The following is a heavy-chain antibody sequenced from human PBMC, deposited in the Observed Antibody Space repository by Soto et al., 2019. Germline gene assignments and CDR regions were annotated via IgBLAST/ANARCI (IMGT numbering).Heavy chain of an antibody. J-gene: IGHJ6*02. D-gene: IGHD1-26*01. CDR1: GFTFSNYW. CDR3: ARMGRSGTYGNYDYYAMDV. CDR2: INQDGSEK. Sequence: EVQLVESGGGLVQPGGSLRLSCAASGFTFSNYWMNWVRQAPGKGLEWVANINQDGSEKYYVDSVKGRFTISRDNAKNSLYLQMNSLRAEDTAVYYCARMGRSGTYGNYDYYAMDVWGQGTTVTVSS. V-gene: IGHV3-7*01.